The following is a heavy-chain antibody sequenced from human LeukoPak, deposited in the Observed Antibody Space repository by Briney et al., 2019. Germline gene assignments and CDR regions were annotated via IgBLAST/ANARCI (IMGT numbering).Heavy chain of an antibody. Sequence: GGSLRLSCAASGFTVSSNYMSWVRQAPGKGLEWVAVIWYDGSNKYYADSVKGRFTISRDNSKNTLYLQMNSLRAEDTAVYYCARDKAYYYRPSGWFDPWGQGTLVTVSS. CDR1: GFTVSSNY. V-gene: IGHV3-33*08. CDR2: IWYDGSNK. D-gene: IGHD3-22*01. J-gene: IGHJ5*02. CDR3: ARDKAYYYRPSGWFDP.